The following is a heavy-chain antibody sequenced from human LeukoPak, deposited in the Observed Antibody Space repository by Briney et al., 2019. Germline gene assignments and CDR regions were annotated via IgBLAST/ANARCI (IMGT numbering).Heavy chain of an antibody. CDR2: INSGGTT. D-gene: IGHD3-3*01. CDR1: GFNVSSTS. Sequence: GGSLSLSCVASGFNVSSTSMNWVRQAPGKGLEWVSLINSGGTTYYPDSVKGRFTIARDNSKNTLFLQMNSLRAEDSGVYHCAREWSEAQEDAFDFWGQGTMVTVSS. CDR3: AREWSEAQEDAFDF. J-gene: IGHJ3*01. V-gene: IGHV3-66*01.